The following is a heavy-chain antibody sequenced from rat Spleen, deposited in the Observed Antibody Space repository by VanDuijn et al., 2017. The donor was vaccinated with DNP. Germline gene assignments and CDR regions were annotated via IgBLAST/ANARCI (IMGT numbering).Heavy chain of an antibody. CDR1: GFTFSDYY. CDR3: ARWNSGHFDY. CDR2: ISYDGGNT. Sequence: EVQLVESGGGLVQPGRSLKLSCAASGFTFSDYYMAWVRQAPTKGLEWVASISYDGGNTYYRDSVKGRFTISRDNAKNTLYLQMNSLRSEDMATYYCARWNSGHFDYWGQGVMVPVSS. V-gene: IGHV5-22*01. D-gene: IGHD4-3*01. J-gene: IGHJ2*01.